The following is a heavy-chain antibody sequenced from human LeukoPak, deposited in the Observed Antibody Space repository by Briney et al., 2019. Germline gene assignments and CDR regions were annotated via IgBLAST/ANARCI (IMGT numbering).Heavy chain of an antibody. CDR2: IYHSGST. V-gene: IGHV4-38-2*01. D-gene: IGHD3-9*01. CDR1: GYSISSGYY. Sequence: SETLSLTCAVSGYSISSGYYWGWIRQPPGKGLEWIGSIYHSGSTYYNPSLKSRVTISVDTSKNQFSLKLRSVTAADTAMYYCARALVPYYDILTGYYKHPIDAFDIWGQGTMVTVSS. J-gene: IGHJ3*02. CDR3: ARALVPYYDILTGYYKHPIDAFDI.